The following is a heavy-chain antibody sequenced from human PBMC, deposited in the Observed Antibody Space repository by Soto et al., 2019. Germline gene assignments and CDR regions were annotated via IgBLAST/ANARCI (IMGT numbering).Heavy chain of an antibody. D-gene: IGHD5-12*01. CDR1: GGSISSGGYY. CDR2: IYYSGST. Sequence: QVQLQESGPGLVKPSQTLSLTCTVSGGSISSGGYYWSWIRQHPGKGLEWIGYIYYSGSTYYNPSLKGRVTISVDASKNQFSLKLRSVAAAATAVYYCARAMDSGYDSSYFDYWGQGTLVTVSS. J-gene: IGHJ4*02. V-gene: IGHV4-31*03. CDR3: ARAMDSGYDSSYFDY.